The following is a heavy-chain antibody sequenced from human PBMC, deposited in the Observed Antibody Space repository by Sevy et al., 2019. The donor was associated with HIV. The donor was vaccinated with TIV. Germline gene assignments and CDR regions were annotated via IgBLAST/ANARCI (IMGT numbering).Heavy chain of an antibody. V-gene: IGHV3-48*03. Sequence: GGSLRLSCTASGFTFSSYEMNWLRQAPGKGLEWVSYISNSGSTIHYSDSVKGRFTISRDNAKNSLYLQMNSLRAEDTAVYYCARDLPPSATTVPHFDYWGRGTLVTVSS. CDR1: GFTFSSYE. D-gene: IGHD4-17*01. CDR2: ISNSGSTI. J-gene: IGHJ4*02. CDR3: ARDLPPSATTVPHFDY.